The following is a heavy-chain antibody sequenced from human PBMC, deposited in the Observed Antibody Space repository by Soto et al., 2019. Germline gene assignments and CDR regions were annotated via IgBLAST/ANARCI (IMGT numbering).Heavy chain of an antibody. D-gene: IGHD3-22*01. CDR2: IIPIFGTA. Sequence: VKVSCKASGGTFSSYAISWVRQAPGQGLEWMGGIIPIFGTANYAQKFQGRVTITADESTSTAYMELSSLRSEDTAVYYCSYHYDSSGYYLYWGQGTLVTVSS. CDR1: GGTFSSYA. CDR3: SYHYDSSGYYLY. V-gene: IGHV1-69*01. J-gene: IGHJ4*02.